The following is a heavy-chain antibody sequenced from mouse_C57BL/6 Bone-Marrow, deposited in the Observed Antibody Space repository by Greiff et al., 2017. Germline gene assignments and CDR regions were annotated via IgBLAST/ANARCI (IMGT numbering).Heavy chain of an antibody. CDR1: GYTFTSYW. CDR2: IHPNSGST. J-gene: IGHJ4*01. V-gene: IGHV1-64*01. Sequence: QVQLQQPGAELVKPGASVKLSCKASGYTFTSYWMHWVKQRPGQGLEWIGMIHPNSGSTNYNEKFKSKATLPVDKSSSTAYMQLSSLTSEDSAVYYCARSRYSKGAMDYWGQGTSVTVSS. D-gene: IGHD2-5*01. CDR3: ARSRYSKGAMDY.